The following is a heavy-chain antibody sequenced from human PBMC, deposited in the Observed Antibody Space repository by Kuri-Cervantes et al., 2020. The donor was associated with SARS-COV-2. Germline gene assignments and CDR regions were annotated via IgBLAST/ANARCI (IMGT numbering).Heavy chain of an antibody. J-gene: IGHJ4*02. V-gene: IGHV1-46*01. CDR2: INPSGGST. Sequence: ASVKVSCKASGYTFTSYYMHWVRQAPGQGLEWMGIINPSGGSTSYAQKFQGRVTMTRDTSTSTVYMELSSLRSEDTAIYYCARDVPGLVDFDHWGQGTLVTVSS. CDR1: GYTFTSYY. CDR3: ARDVPGLVDFDH. D-gene: IGHD6-6*01.